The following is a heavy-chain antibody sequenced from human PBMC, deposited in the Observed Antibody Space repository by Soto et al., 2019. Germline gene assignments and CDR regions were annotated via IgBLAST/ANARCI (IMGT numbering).Heavy chain of an antibody. D-gene: IGHD3-22*01. CDR2: IIPVFGTP. CDR1: GGSLSNYG. CDR3: ARGDATKIVVTTYYGMDV. J-gene: IGHJ6*02. V-gene: IGHV1-69*12. Sequence: QVQLVQSGAEVKKPGSSVKVSCKASGGSLSNYGISWVRQAPGQGLEWMGAIIPVFGTPNYAQKFQDRVTIPADESKTTVYMEVRSLTSEDTAVYYCARGDATKIVVTTYYGMDVWGQGTTVTVSS.